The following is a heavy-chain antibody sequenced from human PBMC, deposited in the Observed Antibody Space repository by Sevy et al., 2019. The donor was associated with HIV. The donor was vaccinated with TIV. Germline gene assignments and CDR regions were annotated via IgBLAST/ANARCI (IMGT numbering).Heavy chain of an antibody. J-gene: IGHJ3*02. CDR1: GFTFSSYD. CDR2: IGTAGGT. V-gene: IGHV3-13*01. D-gene: IGHD1-26*01. CDR3: ARDKGMGAFDI. Sequence: GGSLRLSCAASGFTFSSYDMHWVRQATGNGLEWVSAIGTAGGTYYPGSVKGRFTISRENAKNSLYLQMNSLRAGDTAVYYCARDKGMGAFDIWGQGTMVTVSS.